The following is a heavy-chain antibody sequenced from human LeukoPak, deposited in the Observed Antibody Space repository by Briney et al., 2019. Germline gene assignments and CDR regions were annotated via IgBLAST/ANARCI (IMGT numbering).Heavy chain of an antibody. Sequence: SETLSLTCTVSGGSITSGPHYWNWIRQSAEKGLEWIGRVQTTGSLDYNPSLKSRVTISMDTSTNHFSLMMNSLTTTDTAVYYCARGTKSPRTTVLTSFWYFDLWGRGTLVTVSS. CDR3: ARGTKSPRTTVLTSFWYFDL. V-gene: IGHV4-61*02. CDR2: VQTTGSL. CDR1: GGSITSGPHY. J-gene: IGHJ2*01. D-gene: IGHD1-14*01.